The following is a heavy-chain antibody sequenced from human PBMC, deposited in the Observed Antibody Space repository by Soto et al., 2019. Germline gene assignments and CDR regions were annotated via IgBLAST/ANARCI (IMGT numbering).Heavy chain of an antibody. CDR3: ASAGVAVAGTAYYYGMDV. CDR2: IYTSGST. D-gene: IGHD6-19*01. V-gene: IGHV4-4*07. Sequence: QVQLQESGPGLVKPSETLSLTCTVSGGSISSYYWSWLRQPAGKGLEWIGRIYTSGSTNYNPSLKSRLTMSVDTSKNQFSLKLSSVTAADTAVYYGASAGVAVAGTAYYYGMDVWGQGTTVTVSS. J-gene: IGHJ6*02. CDR1: GGSISSYY.